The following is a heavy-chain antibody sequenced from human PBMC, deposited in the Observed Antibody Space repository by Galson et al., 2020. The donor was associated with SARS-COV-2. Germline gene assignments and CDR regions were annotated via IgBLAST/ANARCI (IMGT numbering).Heavy chain of an antibody. V-gene: IGHV3-21*01. CDR2: ISSSSSYI. CDR3: ASQTSSSWFYDYYYMDV. Sequence: GGSLRLSCAASGFTFSSYSMNWVRQAPGKGLEWVSSISSSSSYIYYADSVKGRFTISRDNAKNSLYLQMNSLRAEDTAVYYCASQTSSSWFYDYYYMDVWGKGTTVTVSS. CDR1: GFTFSSYS. J-gene: IGHJ6*03. D-gene: IGHD6-13*01.